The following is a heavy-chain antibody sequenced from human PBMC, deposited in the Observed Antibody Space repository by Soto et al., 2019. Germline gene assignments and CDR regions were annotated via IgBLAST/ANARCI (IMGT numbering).Heavy chain of an antibody. CDR2: ISAHNGNT. D-gene: IGHD1-1*01. CDR3: ARGRYGDY. CDR1: GYGFTTYG. Sequence: QVHLVQSGAEVKKPGASVKVSCKGSGYGFTTYGITWVRQAPGQGLEWMAWISAHNGNTNYAQKLQGRVTVTRDTSTSTAYMEVRSLRSYDTAVYYCARGRYGDYWGQGALVTVSS. V-gene: IGHV1-18*01. J-gene: IGHJ4*02.